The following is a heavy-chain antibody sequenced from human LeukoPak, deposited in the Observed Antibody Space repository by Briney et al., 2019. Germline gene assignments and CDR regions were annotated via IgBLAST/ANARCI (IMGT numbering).Heavy chain of an antibody. V-gene: IGHV1-8*03. Sequence: GASVKVSCKASGYTFTSYDINWVRQATGQGLEWMGWLNPNSGNTGYAQMFQGRVTITRNTSINTAYMELSSLRSEDTAVYYCARMTMSGRDNWFDPWGQGTLVTASS. CDR1: GYTFTSYD. D-gene: IGHD2-15*01. CDR3: ARMTMSGRDNWFDP. CDR2: LNPNSGNT. J-gene: IGHJ5*02.